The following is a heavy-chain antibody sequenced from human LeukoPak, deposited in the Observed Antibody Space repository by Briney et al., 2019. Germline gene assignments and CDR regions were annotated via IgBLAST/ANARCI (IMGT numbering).Heavy chain of an antibody. CDR2: ISYDGGNE. D-gene: IGHD6-19*01. V-gene: IGHV3-30*18. CDR1: GFTFSNYA. J-gene: IGHJ4*02. Sequence: GGSLRLSCAASGFTFSNYAMHWVRQAPGKGLEWVAVISYDGGNEYYADSVKGRFTISRDNSKNTLYLQMNSLRAGDTAVYYCAKDFRSSGQYYFDYWGQGTLVTVSS. CDR3: AKDFRSSGQYYFDY.